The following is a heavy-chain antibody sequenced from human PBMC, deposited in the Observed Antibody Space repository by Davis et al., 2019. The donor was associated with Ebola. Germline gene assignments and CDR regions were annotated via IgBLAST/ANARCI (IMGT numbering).Heavy chain of an antibody. J-gene: IGHJ4*02. Sequence: GESLKISCAASGFTFSNAWMNWVRQAPGKGLEWVGRIKSKTDGGTTDYAAPVKGRFTISSDASKNTLYLQMTSLKTEDTAVYYCTAVRSSSGWSFGRDYWGQGTLVTVSS. CDR2: IKSKTDGGTT. D-gene: IGHD6-19*01. CDR1: GFTFSNAW. V-gene: IGHV3-15*07. CDR3: TAVRSSSGWSFGRDY.